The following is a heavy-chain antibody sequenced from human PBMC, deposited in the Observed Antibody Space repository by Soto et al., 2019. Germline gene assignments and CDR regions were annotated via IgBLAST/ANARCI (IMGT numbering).Heavy chain of an antibody. CDR3: EGEQNSGDNRTADY. CDR2: IYADGGRQ. Sequence: QVQLVESGGGVVQPGRSRRLSCTASGFTLRNYAMHWVRQAPGKGLEWLGVIYADGGRQDYADYMEGRFTISRFADKNTLYLQMRSLRLGDTAVYFCEGEQNSGDNRTADYWGQGTLVSVSS. V-gene: IGHV3-30*14. CDR1: GFTLRNYA. D-gene: IGHD2-21*01. J-gene: IGHJ4*02.